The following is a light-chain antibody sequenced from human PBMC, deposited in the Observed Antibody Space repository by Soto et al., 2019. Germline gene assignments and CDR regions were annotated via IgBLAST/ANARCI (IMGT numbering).Light chain of an antibody. CDR3: QQYGSSP. V-gene: IGKV3-20*01. CDR2: GAS. CDR1: QSVSSSY. Sequence: EIVLTQSPGTLSFSPGERATLSCRASQSVSSSYLAWYQQKPGQAPRLLIYGASSRATGIPDRFSGSGSGTDFTLTISRLEPEDFAVYYCQQYGSSPFGGGTKVDIK. J-gene: IGKJ4*01.